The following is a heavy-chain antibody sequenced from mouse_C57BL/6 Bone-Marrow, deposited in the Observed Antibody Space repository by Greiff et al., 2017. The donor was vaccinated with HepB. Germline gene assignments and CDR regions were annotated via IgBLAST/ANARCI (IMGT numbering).Heavy chain of an antibody. CDR2: IYPRSGNT. J-gene: IGHJ3*01. D-gene: IGHD3-2*02. CDR3: ASPAQATPFAY. Sequence: QVQLKQSGAELARPGASVKLSCKASGYTFTSYGISWVKQRTGQGLEWIGEIYPRSGNTYYNEKFKGKATLTADKSSSTAYMELRSLTSEDSAVYFCASPAQATPFAYWGQGTLVTVSA. CDR1: GYTFTSYG. V-gene: IGHV1-81*01.